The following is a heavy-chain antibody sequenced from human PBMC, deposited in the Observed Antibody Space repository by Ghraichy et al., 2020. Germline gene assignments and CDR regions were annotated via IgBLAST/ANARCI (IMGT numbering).Heavy chain of an antibody. D-gene: IGHD3-22*01. V-gene: IGHV4-39*01. CDR3: ASYYYDSSGYPAFDI. Sequence: ETLSLTCTVSGGSISSSSYYWGWIRQPPGKGLEWIGSIYYSGSTYYNPSLKSRVTISVDTSKNQFSLKLSSVTAADTAVYYCASYYYDSSGYPAFDIWGQGTMVTVSS. J-gene: IGHJ3*02. CDR2: IYYSGST. CDR1: GGSISSSSYY.